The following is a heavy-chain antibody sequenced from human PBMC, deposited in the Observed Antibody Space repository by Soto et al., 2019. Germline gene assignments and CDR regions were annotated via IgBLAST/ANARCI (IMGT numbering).Heavy chain of an antibody. CDR2: IYWDDDK. D-gene: IGHD3-10*01. Sequence: QITLKESGPTLVKPTQTLTLTCTFSGFSLSTSGVGVGWIRQPPGKALEWLALIYWDDDKRYSPSLKSRLTITKDTSKNQVVLTMTNMDPVDTATYCCAHSYFKNTMVPGGYYFDYWGQVTLVTVSS. CDR1: GFSLSTSGVG. J-gene: IGHJ4*02. V-gene: IGHV2-5*02. CDR3: AHSYFKNTMVPGGYYFDY.